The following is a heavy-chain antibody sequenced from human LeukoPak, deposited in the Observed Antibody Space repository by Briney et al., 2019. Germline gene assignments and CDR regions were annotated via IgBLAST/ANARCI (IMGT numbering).Heavy chain of an antibody. J-gene: IGHJ6*02. D-gene: IGHD2-2*03. CDR1: AYTFTDDY. CDR3: ARDGAGYCTSTSCRYGMDV. Sequence: GASVKVSCKASAYTFTDDYMHWVRQAPGQGLEWLGWINPNSGGTNYAQKFQGRVTMTTDTSTSTAYMEVRSLRSDDTAVYYCARDGAGYCTSTSCRYGMDVWGQGTTVTVSS. V-gene: IGHV1-2*02. CDR2: INPNSGGT.